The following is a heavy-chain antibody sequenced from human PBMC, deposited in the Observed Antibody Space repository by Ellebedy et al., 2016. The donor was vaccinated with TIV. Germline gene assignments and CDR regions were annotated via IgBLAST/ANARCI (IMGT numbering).Heavy chain of an antibody. D-gene: IGHD6-19*01. CDR1: GYNFSTHW. CDR3: AIVYSSGGSVVALNDAFDI. J-gene: IGHJ3*02. V-gene: IGHV5-51*01. Sequence: GESLKISCQGSGYNFSTHWIGWVRQMPGKGLEWMGIIYPGDSDTRSSPSFRGQVTISADKSISTAYLKWSSLQASDTAMYYCAIVYSSGGSVVALNDAFDIWGQGIMVTVSS. CDR2: IYPGDSDT.